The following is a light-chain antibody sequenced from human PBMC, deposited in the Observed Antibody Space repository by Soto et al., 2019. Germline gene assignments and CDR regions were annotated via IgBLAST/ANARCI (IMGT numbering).Light chain of an antibody. Sequence: QSVLTQPPSVSAAPGQKLTVSCSGSSSNIGNNHVSWYQHLPGTAPKVLIYDNNKRPSGIPDRFSGSKSATSATLDITGLQTGDEADYYCGSWDRSLRGWVFGGGTKLTVL. CDR1: SSNIGNNH. CDR2: DNN. V-gene: IGLV1-51*01. CDR3: GSWDRSLRGWV. J-gene: IGLJ3*02.